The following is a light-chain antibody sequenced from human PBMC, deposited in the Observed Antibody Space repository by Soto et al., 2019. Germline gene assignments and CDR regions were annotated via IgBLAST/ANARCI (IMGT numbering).Light chain of an antibody. CDR1: QGVRSY. Sequence: IQLTHSPSSLSASVGYRVTITCRASQGVRSYLALFQQRPGKAPKLLIFGASTLQNGVPARFSGGGFGTEFTLTITSLQPEDFATYYCHQVYTYPRTFGQGTKVDIK. J-gene: IGKJ1*01. CDR2: GAS. CDR3: HQVYTYPRT. V-gene: IGKV1-9*01.